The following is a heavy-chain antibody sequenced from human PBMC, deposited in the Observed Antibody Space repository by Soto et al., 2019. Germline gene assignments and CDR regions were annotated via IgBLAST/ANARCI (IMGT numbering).Heavy chain of an antibody. J-gene: IGHJ4*01. CDR1: DGSISSSNFH. V-gene: IGHV4-39*01. CDR3: AGELHGSPEY. D-gene: IGHD1-7*01. Sequence: QVQLQESGPGLVEPSETLSLTCTVTDGSISSSNFHWAWVRQPPGGGLEWIGCIFHTGGTYSRPSPKGRVTMSVDTSRNQFSLKVLSVTTSDTAIYFCAGELHGSPEYWGHGTLVSVSS. CDR2: IFHTGGT.